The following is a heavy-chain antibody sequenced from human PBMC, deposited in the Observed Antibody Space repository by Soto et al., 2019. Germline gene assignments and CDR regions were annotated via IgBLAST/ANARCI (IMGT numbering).Heavy chain of an antibody. D-gene: IGHD5-18*01. Sequence: GSQRIISESSVFPFSSSAMSRVRQAPGKGLEWVSAISGSGGSTYYADSVKGRFTISRDNAKNTLYLQMNSLRAEDPAVYYCATDNAAMVDWGQGTMFT. V-gene: IGHV3-23*01. CDR3: ATDNAAMVD. CDR2: ISGSGGST. CDR1: VFPFSSSA. J-gene: IGHJ4*01.